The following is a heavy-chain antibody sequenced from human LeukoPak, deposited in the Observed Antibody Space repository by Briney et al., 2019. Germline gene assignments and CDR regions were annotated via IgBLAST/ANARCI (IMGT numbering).Heavy chain of an antibody. D-gene: IGHD3-10*01. CDR2: INWNGGST. Sequence: RTGGSLRLSCSASGFNLNDYGMSWVRQAPGKGLEWVSGINWNGGSTGYADSVKGRFTISRDNAKNSLYLQMNSLRAEDTALYHCARLVSSGSLYYFDYWGQGTLVTVSS. J-gene: IGHJ4*02. V-gene: IGHV3-20*01. CDR1: GFNLNDYG. CDR3: ARLVSSGSLYYFDY.